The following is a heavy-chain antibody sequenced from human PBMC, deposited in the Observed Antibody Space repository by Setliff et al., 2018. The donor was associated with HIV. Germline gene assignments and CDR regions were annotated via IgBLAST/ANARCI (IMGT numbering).Heavy chain of an antibody. V-gene: IGHV1-46*01. Sequence: ASVKVSCKASGYLFTSHKIHWVRQAPGQGLEWMGIITPSDSYTAYAQKFQGRVTMTRDTSTSTVYMELSSLRSDDTAVYYCARDNIIWSKDYWGQGTLVTVSS. CDR2: ITPSDSYT. J-gene: IGHJ4*02. D-gene: IGHD3-10*01. CDR1: GYLFTSHK. CDR3: ARDNIIWSKDY.